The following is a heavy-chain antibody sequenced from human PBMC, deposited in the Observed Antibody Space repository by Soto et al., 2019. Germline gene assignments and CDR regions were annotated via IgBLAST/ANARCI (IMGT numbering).Heavy chain of an antibody. CDR2: IYYSGST. CDR1: GGSVSSGSYY. CDR3: AREKDYYGVDV. Sequence: SETLSLTCTVSGGSVSSGSYYWSWIRQPPGKGLEWIGYIYYSGSTNYNPSLKSRVTISVDTSKNQFSLKLSSVTAADTAVYYCAREKDYYGVDVWGQGTTVTVSS. J-gene: IGHJ6*02. V-gene: IGHV4-61*01.